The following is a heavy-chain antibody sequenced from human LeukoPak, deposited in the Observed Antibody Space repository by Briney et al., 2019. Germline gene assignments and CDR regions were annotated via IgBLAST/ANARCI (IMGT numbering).Heavy chain of an antibody. CDR2: IYYSGST. V-gene: IGHV4-59*08. D-gene: IGHD3-9*01. J-gene: IGHJ4*02. Sequence: SETLSLTCTVSGGSISSYYWSWIRQPPGKRLEWIGYIYYSGSTNYNPSLKSRVTISVDTSKNQFSLKLSSVTAADTAVYYCARHYDILTGYSPFDYWGQGTLVTVSS. CDR1: GGSISSYY. CDR3: ARHYDILTGYSPFDY.